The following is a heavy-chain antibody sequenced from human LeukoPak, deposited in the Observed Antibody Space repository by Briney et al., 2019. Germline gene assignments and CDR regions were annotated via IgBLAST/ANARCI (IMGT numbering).Heavy chain of an antibody. J-gene: IGHJ3*01. D-gene: IGHD1-26*01. V-gene: IGHV5-51*01. CDR3: GMSGDRVPLQDDVFDV. Sequence: GESLKISCKVSGYSFTSYCIGWVRQMPGKGLEWMGIIYPGDSGPTYSPSFQGQVTISVDKSINTAYLQWSSLQASDTAMYYCGMSGDRVPLQDDVFDVWGQGTMVTVSA. CDR1: GYSFTSYC. CDR2: IYPGDSGP.